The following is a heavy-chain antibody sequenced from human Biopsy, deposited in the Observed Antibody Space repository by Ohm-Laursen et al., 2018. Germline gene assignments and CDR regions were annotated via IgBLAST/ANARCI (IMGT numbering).Heavy chain of an antibody. CDR1: RFDFRSHG. CDR3: ARGATGGELLVIPPFLNS. D-gene: IGHD1-26*01. CDR2: ISYDGSDK. Sequence: SLRLSCAASRFDFRSHGMHWVRQAPGKGLEWVAVISYDGSDKYYADSVKGRFTISRDNSGNTLFLQMNSLRLEDTAVYWCARGATGGELLVIPPFLNSWGHGTLVTVSS. J-gene: IGHJ4*01. V-gene: IGHV3-30*03.